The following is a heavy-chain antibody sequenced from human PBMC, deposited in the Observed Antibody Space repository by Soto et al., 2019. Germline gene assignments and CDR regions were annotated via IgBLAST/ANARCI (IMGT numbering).Heavy chain of an antibody. V-gene: IGHV4-59*08. CDR1: GASISSYY. Sequence: QVQLQESGPGLVKPSETLSLTCTVSGASISSYYWSWIRQPPGKRLEWVGYIYYSGSTNYNPSLKSRVTISVDTSKTQFSLKLSSVTAAETAVYYCARHGRWHDLDIWGPGTMVTVSS. CDR2: IYYSGST. J-gene: IGHJ3*02. D-gene: IGHD1-1*01. CDR3: ARHGRWHDLDI.